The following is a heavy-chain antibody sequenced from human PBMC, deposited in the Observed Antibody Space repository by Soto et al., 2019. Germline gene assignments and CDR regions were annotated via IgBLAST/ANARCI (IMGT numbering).Heavy chain of an antibody. V-gene: IGHV3-30*18. J-gene: IGHJ4*02. CDR2: ISYDGSNK. CDR3: AKAPSPCSGGSCYVDC. CDR1: GFTFISYG. D-gene: IGHD2-15*01. Sequence: GGSLRLSCAASGFTFISYGMYWVLQAPGKGLEWGAVISYDGSNKYYADSVKGRFTISRDNSKNTLYLQMNSLRAEDTAVYYCAKAPSPCSGGSCYVDCWGQGTLVTXS.